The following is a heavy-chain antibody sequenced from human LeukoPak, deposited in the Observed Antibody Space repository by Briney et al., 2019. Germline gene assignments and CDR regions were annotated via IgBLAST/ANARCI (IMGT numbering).Heavy chain of an antibody. V-gene: IGHV1-69*13. J-gene: IGHJ4*02. CDR3: ARGPDSSSWCYRQGWYFDY. Sequence: PVKVSCKASGGTFSSYAISWVRQAPGQGLEWMGGIIPIFGTANYAQKFQGRVTITADESTSTAYMELSSLRSEDTAVYYCARGPDSSSWCYRQGWYFDYWGQGTLVTVSS. D-gene: IGHD6-13*01. CDR2: IIPIFGTA. CDR1: GGTFSSYA.